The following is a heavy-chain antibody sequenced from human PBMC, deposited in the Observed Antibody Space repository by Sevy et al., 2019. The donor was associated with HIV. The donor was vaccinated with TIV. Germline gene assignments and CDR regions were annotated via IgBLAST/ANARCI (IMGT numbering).Heavy chain of an antibody. V-gene: IGHV3-7*01. CDR2: IKQDGSEK. CDR3: AREYTRWPPYYFDY. CDR1: GFTFSSYW. Sequence: GGSLRLSCAASGFTFSSYWMSWIRQAPGKGLEWVAYIKQDGSEKYYVDSVKGRFTITRDNAKNSLYLQMNSLRAEDTAVYYCAREYTRWPPYYFDYWGQRTLVTVS. J-gene: IGHJ4*02. D-gene: IGHD4-17*01.